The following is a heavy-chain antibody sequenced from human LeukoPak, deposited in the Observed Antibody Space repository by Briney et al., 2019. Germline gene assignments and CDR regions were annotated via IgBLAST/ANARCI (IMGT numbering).Heavy chain of an antibody. CDR3: ATDFFRGGQVPWYFDL. CDR1: GYTLTELS. CDR2: FDPEDGET. Sequence: ASVKVSCKVSGYTLTELSMHWVRQAPGKGLEWMGGFDPEDGETIYAQKFQGRVTMTEDTSTDTAYMELSSLRSEDTAVYYCATDFFRGGQVPWYFDLWGRGTLVTVSS. V-gene: IGHV1-24*01. D-gene: IGHD3-10*01. J-gene: IGHJ2*01.